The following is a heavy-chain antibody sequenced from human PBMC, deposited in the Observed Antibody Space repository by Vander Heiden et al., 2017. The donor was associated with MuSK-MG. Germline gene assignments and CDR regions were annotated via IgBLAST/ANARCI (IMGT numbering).Heavy chain of an antibody. J-gene: IGHJ4*02. CDR3: AREKMGGQQLVYPFDY. CDR1: GGTFSSYT. V-gene: IGHV1-69*08. Sequence: QVQLVQSGAEVKKPGSSVKVSCKASGGTFSSYTISWVRQAPGQGLEWMGRIIPILGIANYAQKFQGRVTITADKSTSTAYMELSSLRSEDTAVYYCAREKMGGQQLVYPFDYWGQGTLVTVSS. D-gene: IGHD6-13*01. CDR2: IIPILGIA.